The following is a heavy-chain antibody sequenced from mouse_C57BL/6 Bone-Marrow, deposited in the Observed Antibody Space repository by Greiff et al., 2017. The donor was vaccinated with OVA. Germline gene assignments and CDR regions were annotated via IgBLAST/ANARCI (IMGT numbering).Heavy chain of an antibody. CDR3: AREDIYYYGSSPYYYAMDY. D-gene: IGHD1-1*01. CDR2: IWSGGST. V-gene: IGHV2-2*01. J-gene: IGHJ4*01. CDR1: GFSLTSYG. Sequence: QVQLKESGPGLVQPSQSLSITCTVSGFSLTSYGVHWVRQSPGKGLEWLGVIWSGGSTDYNAAFISRLSISKDNSKSQVFFKMNSLQADDTAIYYCAREDIYYYGSSPYYYAMDYWGQGTSVTVSS.